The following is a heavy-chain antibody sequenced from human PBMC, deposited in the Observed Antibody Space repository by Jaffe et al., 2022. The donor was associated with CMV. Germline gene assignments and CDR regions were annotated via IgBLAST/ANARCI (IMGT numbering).Heavy chain of an antibody. D-gene: IGHD2-2*01. V-gene: IGHV3-11*01. CDR3: ARDGTFNCRSTSCYLFGGMDV. Sequence: QVQLVESGGGLVKPGGSLRLSCAASRFMFSDYYMSWIRQSPGKGLEWVAYISSRGDTIYYGDSVKGRFTISRDNARDSLYLQMNSLRAEDTAVYYCARDGTFNCRSTSCYLFGGMDVWGQGTTVTVSS. CDR1: RFMFSDYY. CDR2: ISSRGDTI. J-gene: IGHJ6*02.